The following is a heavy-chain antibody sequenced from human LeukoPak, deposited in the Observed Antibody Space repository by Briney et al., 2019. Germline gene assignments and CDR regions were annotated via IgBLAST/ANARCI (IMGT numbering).Heavy chain of an antibody. V-gene: IGHV3-30*02. CDR1: GFTFSSYG. Sequence: GGSLRLSCAASGFTFSSYGMHWVRQAPGKGLEWVAFIRSDGNYKYYSDSVKGRFTISRDNSKNTLYLQMDSLRAEDTAIYYCAADFDYWGQGTLVTVSS. J-gene: IGHJ4*02. CDR3: AADFDY. CDR2: IRSDGNYK.